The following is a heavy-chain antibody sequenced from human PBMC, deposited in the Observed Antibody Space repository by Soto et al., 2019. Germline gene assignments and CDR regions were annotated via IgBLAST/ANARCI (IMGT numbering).Heavy chain of an antibody. CDR2: ISWDGEK. V-gene: IGHV2-5*02. Sequence: ITLKESGPPLVKPTQTLTLTCTFSGCSLNTRGVGVGWIRQPPGKALEWLALISWDGEKRYSPSLKSRLTITKDTSENQVVLTMTNMDPVDTSTYYRAHRRGDLLNGHYYFDYWGQGTLVTVSS. CDR3: AHRRGDLLNGHYYFDY. CDR1: GCSLNTRGVG. J-gene: IGHJ4*02. D-gene: IGHD3-9*01.